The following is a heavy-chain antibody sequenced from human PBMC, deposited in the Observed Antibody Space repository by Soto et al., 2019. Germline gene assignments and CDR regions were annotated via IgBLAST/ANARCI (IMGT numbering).Heavy chain of an antibody. CDR3: AGYSYGTGGWFDP. D-gene: IGHD5-18*01. J-gene: IGHJ5*02. V-gene: IGHV4-31*03. CDR2: IYYSGST. CDR1: GGSISSGGYY. Sequence: SETLSLTCTVSGGSISSGGYYWSWIRQHPGKRLEWIGYIYYSGSTYYNPSLKSRVTISVDTSKNQFSLKLSSVTAADTAVYYCAGYSYGTGGWFDPWGQGTLVTVSS.